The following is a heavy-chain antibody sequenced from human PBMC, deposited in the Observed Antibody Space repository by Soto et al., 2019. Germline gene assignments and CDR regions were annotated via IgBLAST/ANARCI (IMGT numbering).Heavy chain of an antibody. CDR3: ARHRYYYDSSGYAHFDY. CDR2: IYYSGST. CDR1: GGSISSSSYY. V-gene: IGHV4-39*01. J-gene: IGHJ4*02. Sequence: SETLSLTCTVSGGSISSSSYYWGWIRQPPGKGLEWIGSIYYSGSTYYNPSLKSRVTISVDTSKNQFSLKLSSVTAADTAVYYCARHRYYYDSSGYAHFDYWGQGTLVTVSS. D-gene: IGHD3-22*01.